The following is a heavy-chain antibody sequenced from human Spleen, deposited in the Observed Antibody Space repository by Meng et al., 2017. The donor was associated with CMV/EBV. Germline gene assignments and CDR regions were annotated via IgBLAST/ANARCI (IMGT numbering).Heavy chain of an antibody. CDR2: INSDGSST. CDR3: AKGRCNTGSCYIDY. V-gene: IGHV3-74*01. Sequence: LSLTCAASGFTFSSYWMHWVRQAPGKGLVWVSRINSDGSSTYYADSVKGRFTISRDNSKNTLHLQMNNLRADDTAVYFCAKGRCNTGSCYIDYWGQGTLVTVSS. D-gene: IGHD2-2*02. CDR1: GFTFSSYW. J-gene: IGHJ4*02.